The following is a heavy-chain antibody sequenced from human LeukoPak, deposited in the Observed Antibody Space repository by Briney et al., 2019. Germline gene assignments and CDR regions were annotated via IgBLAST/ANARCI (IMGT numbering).Heavy chain of an antibody. D-gene: IGHD6-6*01. J-gene: IGHJ4*02. Sequence: GGSLRLSCAASRFTFSTYSMNWVRQAPGKGLEWVSYISSGSNTIYYADSVKGRFTISRDNAKNSLYLQTNSLRAEDTAVYYCAREYSSSSGRSFDYWGQGTLVTVSS. CDR1: RFTFSTYS. CDR2: ISSGSNTI. CDR3: AREYSSSSGRSFDY. V-gene: IGHV3-48*01.